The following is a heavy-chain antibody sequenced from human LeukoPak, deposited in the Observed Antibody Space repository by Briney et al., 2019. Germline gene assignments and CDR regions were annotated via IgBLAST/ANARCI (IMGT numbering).Heavy chain of an antibody. V-gene: IGHV4-39*02. Sequence: SETLSLTCTVSGGSLSSSSYYWGWIRRPPGKGLEWVGGISSSGNTYYNPSLKSRITISVDTSKNHFSLKLSSVTAADTAVYYCARLGAGPTYYDFWSGYSSFYFDYWGQGTLVTVSS. J-gene: IGHJ4*02. CDR1: GGSLSSSSYY. CDR3: ARLGAGPTYYDFWSGYSSFYFDY. CDR2: ISSSGNT. D-gene: IGHD3-3*01.